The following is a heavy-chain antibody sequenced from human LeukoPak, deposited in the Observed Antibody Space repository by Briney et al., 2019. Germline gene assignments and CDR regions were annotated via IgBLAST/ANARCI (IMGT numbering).Heavy chain of an antibody. Sequence: GGSLRLSCAASGPTFRTYEVNSVRRAPGKGLEWLSYISVSGDDIYYADSGRGRFTISRDDGKNSLYLQMHSLRAEDTAVYYCVRESLAFDSWGQGTLVTVSS. D-gene: IGHD1-1*01. V-gene: IGHV3-48*03. CDR1: GPTFRTYE. CDR2: ISVSGDDI. J-gene: IGHJ4*02. CDR3: VRESLAFDS.